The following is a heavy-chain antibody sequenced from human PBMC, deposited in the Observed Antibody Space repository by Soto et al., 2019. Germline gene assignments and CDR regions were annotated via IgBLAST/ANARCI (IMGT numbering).Heavy chain of an antibody. D-gene: IGHD2-15*01. CDR2: VYYNGDT. Sequence: QVQLQESGPGLVKPSETLSLTCTVSGGSTHSYYWAWIRQPPGKGLEWMGYVYYNGDTNYNPSLTRRVTISVDASKNQFSLKLTSVTHADTAVYYCARGHGHGGSSFDFWGQGTLVTVSS. J-gene: IGHJ4*02. V-gene: IGHV4-59*01. CDR1: GGSTHSYY. CDR3: ARGHGHGGSSFDF.